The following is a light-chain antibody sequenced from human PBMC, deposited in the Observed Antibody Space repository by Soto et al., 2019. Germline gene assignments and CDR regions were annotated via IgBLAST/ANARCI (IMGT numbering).Light chain of an antibody. CDR3: CSYAGSYSLYV. CDR2: DVS. V-gene: IGLV2-11*01. CDR1: SSEVGGYNY. Sequence: QSALTQPRSVSGSPGQSVTISCTGTSSEVGGYNYVSWYQQHPGKAPKLIIYDVSERPSGVPDRFSGSKSGNTASLTISGLQAEDEADYYCCSYAGSYSLYVFGTGTKLTVL. J-gene: IGLJ1*01.